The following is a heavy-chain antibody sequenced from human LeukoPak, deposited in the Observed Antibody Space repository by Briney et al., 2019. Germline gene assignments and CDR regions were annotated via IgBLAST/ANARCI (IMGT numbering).Heavy chain of an antibody. D-gene: IGHD2-15*01. Sequence: ASVKVSCKASGYTFTSYYMHWVRQAPGQGLEWMGIINPSGGSTSYAQKFQGRVTMTRDTSTSTVYMEPSSLRSEDTAVYYCARVVENDAFDIWGQGTMVTVSS. CDR3: ARVVENDAFDI. CDR1: GYTFTSYY. V-gene: IGHV1-46*01. CDR2: INPSGGST. J-gene: IGHJ3*02.